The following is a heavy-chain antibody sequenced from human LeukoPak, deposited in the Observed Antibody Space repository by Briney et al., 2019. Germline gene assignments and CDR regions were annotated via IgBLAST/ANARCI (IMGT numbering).Heavy chain of an antibody. D-gene: IGHD2-15*01. Sequence: ASVNVSCKPSGYTFTDYGISWVRQAPGQGLEWMGWVSADGGITRYSEKFQGRVTMTTDTSTTTAYMELSSLRSEDTAVFYCARDWYCTGGSCQDCFDPWGQGTLVTVSS. CDR1: GYTFTDYG. V-gene: IGHV1-18*01. CDR3: ARDWYCTGGSCQDCFDP. CDR2: VSADGGIT. J-gene: IGHJ5*02.